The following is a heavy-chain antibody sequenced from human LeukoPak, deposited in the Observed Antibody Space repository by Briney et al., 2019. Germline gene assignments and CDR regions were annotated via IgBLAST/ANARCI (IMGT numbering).Heavy chain of an antibody. CDR3: ATEIAEGGPQDY. D-gene: IGHD2-21*01. J-gene: IGHJ4*02. Sequence: GGSLRLSCAASGFTFSSYAMSWVRQAPGKGLEWVSAISGSGGSTYYADSVKGRFTISRDNSKNTLYLQMTNLRSEDTALYYCATEIAEGGPQDYWGQGTLVTVSS. V-gene: IGHV3-23*01. CDR1: GFTFSSYA. CDR2: ISGSGGST.